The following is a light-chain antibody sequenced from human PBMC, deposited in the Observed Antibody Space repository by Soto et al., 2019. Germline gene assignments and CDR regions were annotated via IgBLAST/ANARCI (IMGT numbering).Light chain of an antibody. CDR2: EVS. CDR3: SSYTVSVAPYV. V-gene: IGLV2-14*01. Sequence: QSVLAQPASVSGSPGQSITISCTGTSSDVGGYNYVSWYQQHPGKAPKLMIYEVSNRPSRVSNRFSGSKSGNTASLTISGLQAEDEADYYCSSYTVSVAPYVFGTGTKVTVL. CDR1: SSDVGGYNY. J-gene: IGLJ1*01.